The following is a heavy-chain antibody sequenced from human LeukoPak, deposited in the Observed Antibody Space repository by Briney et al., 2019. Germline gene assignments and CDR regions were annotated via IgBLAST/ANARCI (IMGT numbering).Heavy chain of an antibody. CDR1: GVSISSYY. Sequence: SETLSLTCTVSGVSISSYYWSWIRQPPGKGLEWIGHIYYSGTPHYNPSLKSRVTISVDTSKNQFSLKLSSVTAADTAVYYCARHGNTDAFDIWGQGTMVTVSS. CDR2: IYYSGTP. D-gene: IGHD2/OR15-2a*01. CDR3: ARHGNTDAFDI. J-gene: IGHJ3*02. V-gene: IGHV4-59*08.